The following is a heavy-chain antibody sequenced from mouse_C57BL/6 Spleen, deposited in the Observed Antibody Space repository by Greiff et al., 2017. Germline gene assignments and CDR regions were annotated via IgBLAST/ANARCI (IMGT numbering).Heavy chain of an antibody. D-gene: IGHD1-1*02. V-gene: IGHV1-26*01. Sequence: VQLQQSGPELVKPGASVKISCKASGYTFTDYYMNWVKQSHGKSLEWIGDINPNNGGTSYNQKFKGKATLTVDKSSSTAYMQLRSLTSEDSAVYYCAKWDYGYFDYWGQGTTLTVSS. CDR1: GYTFTDYY. CDR3: AKWDYGYFDY. J-gene: IGHJ2*01. CDR2: INPNNGGT.